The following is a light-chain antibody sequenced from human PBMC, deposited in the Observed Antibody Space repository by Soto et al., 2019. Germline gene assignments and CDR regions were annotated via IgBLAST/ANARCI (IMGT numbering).Light chain of an antibody. J-gene: IGKJ4*01. Sequence: EIVLTQSPGTLSLSPGERATLSCRASQSVSSSYLAWYQQKPGQAPRLLIYGASSRATGIPDRFSGSGSGTDFTLTISRLEPEDFAVYYCLQYGSSPLTFGGGTMVEIK. CDR1: QSVSSSY. CDR2: GAS. CDR3: LQYGSSPLT. V-gene: IGKV3-20*01.